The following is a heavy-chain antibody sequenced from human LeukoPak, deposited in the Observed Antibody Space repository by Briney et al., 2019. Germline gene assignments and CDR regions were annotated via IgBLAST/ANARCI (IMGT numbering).Heavy chain of an antibody. CDR2: IYYTGST. Sequence: PSETLSLTCSVSGGSISSLYWSWIRQPPGMGLEWIGYIYYTGSTNYNPSLKSRVTMFVDMSKNQFSLRLSSVTAADTAVYYCARHRAYSSSSPFDYWGQGTLVTVSS. D-gene: IGHD6-6*01. CDR1: GGSISSLY. V-gene: IGHV4-59*08. CDR3: ARHRAYSSSSPFDY. J-gene: IGHJ4*02.